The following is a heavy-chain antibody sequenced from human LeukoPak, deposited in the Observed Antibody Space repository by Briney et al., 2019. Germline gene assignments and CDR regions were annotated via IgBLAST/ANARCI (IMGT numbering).Heavy chain of an antibody. D-gene: IGHD6-13*01. CDR2: ISSSGSTI. J-gene: IGHJ4*02. Sequence: GGSLRLSCAASGFTFSDYYMSWIRQAPGKVLEWVSYISSSGSTIYYADSVKGRFTISRDNAKNSLYLQMNSLRAEDTAVYYCARDRDSSAAGTFDYWGQGTLVTVSS. V-gene: IGHV3-11*01. CDR3: ARDRDSSAAGTFDY. CDR1: GFTFSDYY.